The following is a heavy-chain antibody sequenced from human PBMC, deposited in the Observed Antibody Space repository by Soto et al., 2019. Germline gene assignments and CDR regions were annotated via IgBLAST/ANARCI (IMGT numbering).Heavy chain of an antibody. Sequence: SETLSLTCTVSRGSISSYYLSWIRKPTGKGLEWIGYIYYSGSTNYNPSLKSRVTISVDTSKNQFSLKLSSVTAADTAVYYCARAPRPTIVGANDFDYWGQGTLVTVSS. J-gene: IGHJ4*02. D-gene: IGHD1-26*01. CDR3: ARAPRPTIVGANDFDY. CDR2: IYYSGST. V-gene: IGHV4-59*01. CDR1: RGSISSYY.